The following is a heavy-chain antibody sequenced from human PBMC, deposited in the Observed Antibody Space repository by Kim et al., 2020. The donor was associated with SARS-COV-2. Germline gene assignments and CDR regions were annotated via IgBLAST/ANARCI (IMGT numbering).Heavy chain of an antibody. CDR1: GGTFSSYA. V-gene: IGHV1-69*13. Sequence: SVKVSCKASGGTFSSYAISWVRQAPGQGLEWMGGIIPIFGTANYAQKFQGRVTITADESTSTAYMELSSLRSEDMAVYYCARDQDDGDYGLIFDYWGQGTLVTVSS. CDR3: ARDQDDGDYGLIFDY. D-gene: IGHD4-17*01. CDR2: IIPIFGTA. J-gene: IGHJ4*02.